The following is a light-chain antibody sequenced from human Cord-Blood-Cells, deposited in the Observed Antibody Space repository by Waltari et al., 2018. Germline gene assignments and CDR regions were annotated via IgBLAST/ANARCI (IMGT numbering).Light chain of an antibody. J-gene: IGLJ2*01. CDR3: CSYAGSSTHVV. V-gene: IGLV2-23*01. CDR1: SSDVGSYNL. Sequence: QSALTQPASVSGSPGQSITISCTGTSSDVGSYNLVSWYQQHPGNAPKLMIYEGSKRPSGVANRFCGSKSGNTASLTSSGLQAEDEADYYCCSYAGSSTHVVFGGGTKLTVL. CDR2: EGS.